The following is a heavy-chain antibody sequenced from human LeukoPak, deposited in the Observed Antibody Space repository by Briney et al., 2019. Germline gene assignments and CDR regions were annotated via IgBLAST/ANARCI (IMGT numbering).Heavy chain of an antibody. CDR1: GGSISSGGYY. Sequence: TSQTLSLTCTVSGGSISSGGYYWSWIRQPPGKGLEWIGYIYHSGSTYYNPSLKSRVTISVDRSKNQFSLKLSSVTAADTAVYYCARVGLRYFDWFQGSSWFDPWGQGTLVTVSS. CDR2: IYHSGST. CDR3: ARVGLRYFDWFQGSSWFDP. J-gene: IGHJ5*02. D-gene: IGHD3-9*01. V-gene: IGHV4-30-2*01.